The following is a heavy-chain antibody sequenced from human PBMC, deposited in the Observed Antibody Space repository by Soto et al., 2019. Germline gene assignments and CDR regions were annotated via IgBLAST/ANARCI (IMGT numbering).Heavy chain of an antibody. Sequence: ASVKVSCKASGYSFTSYAMHWVRQAPGQGLEWMGWINAGNGNTKYSQKFQGRVTITRDTSASTAYMKLSSLRSEDTALYYCAREGDVPYYYYGMDVWGQGTTVTVSS. D-gene: IGHD2-21*02. V-gene: IGHV1-3*01. J-gene: IGHJ6*02. CDR3: AREGDVPYYYYGMDV. CDR1: GYSFTSYA. CDR2: INAGNGNT.